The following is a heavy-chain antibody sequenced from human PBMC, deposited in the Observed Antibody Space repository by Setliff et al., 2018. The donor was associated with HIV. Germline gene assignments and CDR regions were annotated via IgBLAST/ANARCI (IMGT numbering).Heavy chain of an antibody. CDR3: ASPYYYDSSAAFDY. D-gene: IGHD3-22*01. CDR1: GGSFSGYY. CDR2: INHSGST. J-gene: IGHJ4*02. Sequence: PSETLSLTCAVYGGSFSGYYWSWIRQPPGKGLEWIGEINHSGSTNYNPSLKSRVTISVDTSKNQFSLKLSSVTAADTAVYYCASPYYYDSSAAFDYWGQGTLVTVS. V-gene: IGHV4-34*01.